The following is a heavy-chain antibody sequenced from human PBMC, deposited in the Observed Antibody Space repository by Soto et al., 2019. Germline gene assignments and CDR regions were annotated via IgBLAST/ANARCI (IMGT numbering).Heavy chain of an antibody. D-gene: IGHD3-3*01. CDR3: ARAGRTYYDFWSGSAFDI. CDR1: GGSISSYY. Sequence: SSETLSLTCTVSGGSISSYYWSWIRQPPGKGLEWIGYIYYSGSTNYNPSLKSRVTISVDTSKNQFSLKLSSVTAADTAVYYCARAGRTYYDFWSGSAFDIWGQGTMVTVSS. V-gene: IGHV4-59*01. J-gene: IGHJ3*02. CDR2: IYYSGST.